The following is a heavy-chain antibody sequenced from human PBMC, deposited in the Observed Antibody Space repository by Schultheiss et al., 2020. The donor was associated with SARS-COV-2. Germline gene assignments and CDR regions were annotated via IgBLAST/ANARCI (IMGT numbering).Heavy chain of an antibody. J-gene: IGHJ5*02. Sequence: SETLSLTCTVSGGSISSGGYYWSWIRQHPGKGLEWIGYIYYSGSTYYNPSLKSLVTISVDTSKNQFSLKLSSVTAADTAVYYCARGGLTTAPEYNWFDPWGQGTLVTVSS. D-gene: IGHD4-17*01. CDR1: GGSISSGGYY. CDR3: ARGGLTTAPEYNWFDP. CDR2: IYYSGST. V-gene: IGHV4-31*01.